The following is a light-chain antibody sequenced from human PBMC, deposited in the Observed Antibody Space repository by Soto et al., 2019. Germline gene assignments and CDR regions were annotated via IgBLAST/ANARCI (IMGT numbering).Light chain of an antibody. J-gene: IGLJ1*01. CDR2: DVS. Sequence: QSVLTQPASVSGSPGQSSTISCTGTSSDGGGYNYVSWYQQHPGKAPKLMIYDVSNRPSGVSNRFSGSKSGNTAPLTISGLQAEDEADYYCSSYTSSSTFDVFGTGTKVT. CDR1: SSDGGGYNY. V-gene: IGLV2-14*01. CDR3: SSYTSSSTFDV.